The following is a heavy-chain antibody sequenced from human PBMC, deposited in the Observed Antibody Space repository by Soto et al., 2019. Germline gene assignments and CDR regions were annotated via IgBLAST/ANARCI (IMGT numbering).Heavy chain of an antibody. J-gene: IGHJ4*02. CDR3: ARATPYYYDRSGRHDY. V-gene: IGHV3-33*01. CDR2: ICYDGSNK. Sequence: QVQLVESGGGVVQPGRSLRLSCAASGFTFSSYGMHWVRQAPGKGLEWVAVICYDGSNKYYADSVKGRFTISRDNSKNTPHLQMNSLRAEDTAVEYGARATPYYYDRSGRHDYWGQGTLVTVSS. D-gene: IGHD3-22*01. CDR1: GFTFSSYG.